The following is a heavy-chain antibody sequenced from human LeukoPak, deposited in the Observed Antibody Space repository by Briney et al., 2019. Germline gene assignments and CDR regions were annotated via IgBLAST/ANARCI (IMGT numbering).Heavy chain of an antibody. CDR1: GYTFTSYY. CDR2: VNPSGGST. Sequence: GASVKVSCTASGYTFTSYYMHWVRQAPGQGPEWMGIVNPSGGSTSYAQKFQGRVTMTRDTSTSTVYMELSSLRSEDTAVYYCARSYDSSGYYVYWGQGTLVTVSS. J-gene: IGHJ4*02. CDR3: ARSYDSSGYYVY. D-gene: IGHD3-22*01. V-gene: IGHV1-46*01.